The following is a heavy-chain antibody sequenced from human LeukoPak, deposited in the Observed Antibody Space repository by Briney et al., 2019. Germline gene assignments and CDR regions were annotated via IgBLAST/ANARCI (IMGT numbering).Heavy chain of an antibody. CDR3: TSPGTPTLYHYYYYMDV. CDR1: GLTFSGSA. D-gene: IGHD3-10*01. CDR2: IRSKANSYAT. J-gene: IGHJ6*03. Sequence: GGSLKLSCAASGLTFSGSAMHWVRQASGKGLEWVGRIRSKANSYATAYAASVKGRFTISRDDSKNTAYLQMNSLKTEDTAVYYCTSPGTPTLYHYYYYMDVWGKGTTVTVSS. V-gene: IGHV3-73*01.